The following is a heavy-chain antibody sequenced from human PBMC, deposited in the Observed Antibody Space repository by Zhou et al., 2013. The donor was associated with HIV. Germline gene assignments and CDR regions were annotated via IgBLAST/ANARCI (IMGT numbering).Heavy chain of an antibody. Sequence: QVQLVQSGAEVKRPGASVKVSCKASGYTLFDFGIGWVRQAPGQGLEWIGWISSYNGHTNYAQKLQGRVTVSTDTSTSTAYMELSSLRSEDTAVYYCARCYYDSSGCDYWGQGTLVTVSS. J-gene: IGHJ4*02. CDR1: GYTLFDFG. D-gene: IGHD3-22*01. CDR2: ISSYNGHT. V-gene: IGHV1-18*01. CDR3: ARCYYDSSGCDY.